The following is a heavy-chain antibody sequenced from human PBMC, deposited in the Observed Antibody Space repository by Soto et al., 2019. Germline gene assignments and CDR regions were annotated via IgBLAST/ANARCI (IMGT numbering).Heavy chain of an antibody. CDR3: ARAIYGVDL. J-gene: IGHJ6*02. CDR1: GGSITSGGYS. V-gene: IGHV4-30-2*06. Sequence: SETLSLTCTVSGGSITSGGYSWSWIRQSPGQGLEWIGYIYQSGSAFYNPSLKTRATILVDRSKNQFSLNLTSVTAADAAVYYCARAIYGVDLWGQGTTVTVSS. CDR2: IYQSGSA.